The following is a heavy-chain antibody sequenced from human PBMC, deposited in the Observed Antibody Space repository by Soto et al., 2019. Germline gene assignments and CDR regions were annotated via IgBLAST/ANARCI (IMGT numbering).Heavy chain of an antibody. CDR1: GYTLTADH. V-gene: IGHV1-46*01. CDR2: INPSLGRT. Sequence: GASVKGSCKASGYTLTADHMHWVRQAPGQGLEWMGIINPSLGRTNYAQKFQGRVAMTWDTSTSTFYMELSSLRSDDTAVYYCARAPYSSTSFFFDYWGQGTLVTVS. J-gene: IGHJ4*02. CDR3: ARAPYSSTSFFFDY. D-gene: IGHD6-6*01.